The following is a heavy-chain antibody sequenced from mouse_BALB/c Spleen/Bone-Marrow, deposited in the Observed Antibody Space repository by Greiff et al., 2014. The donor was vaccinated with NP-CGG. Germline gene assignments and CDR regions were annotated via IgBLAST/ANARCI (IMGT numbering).Heavy chain of an antibody. Sequence: LVKTGASVKISCKASGYSFTGYYIHWVKQSHGKSLEWIGYISCYNGATSYNQKFKGKATFTVDTSSSTACMQFNSLTSEDSAVYYCARGGYGSTFYSDYWGQGTTLTVSS. CDR1: GYSFTGYY. V-gene: IGHV1S34*01. J-gene: IGHJ2*01. CDR2: ISCYNGAT. D-gene: IGHD1-1*01. CDR3: ARGGYGSTFYSDY.